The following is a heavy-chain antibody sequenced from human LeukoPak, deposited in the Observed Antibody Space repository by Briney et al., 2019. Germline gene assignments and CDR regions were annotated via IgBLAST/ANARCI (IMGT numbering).Heavy chain of an antibody. CDR2: IYYSGST. CDR1: GGSISSSSYY. J-gene: IGHJ4*02. Sequence: PSETLSLTCTVSGGSISSSSYYWGWIRQPPEKGLEWIGSIYYSGSTYYNPSLKSRVTISVDTSKNQFSLKLSSVTAADTAVYYCARRDSGGWYFLYWGQGTLVTVSS. V-gene: IGHV4-39*01. CDR3: ARRDSGGWYFLY. D-gene: IGHD6-19*01.